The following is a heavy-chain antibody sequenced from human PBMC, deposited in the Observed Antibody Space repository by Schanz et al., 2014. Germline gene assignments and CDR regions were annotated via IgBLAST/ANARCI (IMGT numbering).Heavy chain of an antibody. CDR3: AKGRGSWGYFFDY. CDR1: GFTFSSYA. Sequence: DVQLLESGGGLVQPGGSLRFSCAASGFTFSSYAMSWVRQAPGKGLEWVSAISGSGGSTYYADSVKGRFTISRDNSKNTLYLQMNSLRAEDTAVYYCAKGRGSWGYFFDYWGQGTLVTVSS. D-gene: IGHD6-13*01. CDR2: ISGSGGST. V-gene: IGHV3-23*01. J-gene: IGHJ4*02.